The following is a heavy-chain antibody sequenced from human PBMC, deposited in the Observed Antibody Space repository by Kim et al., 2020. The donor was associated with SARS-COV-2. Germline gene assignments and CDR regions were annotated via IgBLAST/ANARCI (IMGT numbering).Heavy chain of an antibody. CDR2: IGTAGDT. CDR1: GFTFSSYD. CDR3: ARSLAVGELSYYYYGMDV. V-gene: IGHV3-13*01. D-gene: IGHD3-10*01. J-gene: IGHJ6*02. Sequence: GGSLRLSCAASGFTFSSYDMHWVRQATGKGLEWVSAIGTAGDTYYPGSVKGRFTISRENAKNSLYLQMNSLRAGDTAVYYCARSLAVGELSYYYYGMDVWGQGTTVTVSS.